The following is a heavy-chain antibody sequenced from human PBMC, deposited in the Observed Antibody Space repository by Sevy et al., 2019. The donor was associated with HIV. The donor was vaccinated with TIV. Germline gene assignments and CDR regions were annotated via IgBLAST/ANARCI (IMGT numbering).Heavy chain of an antibody. CDR3: TTGSETIFGVVIAEFDY. D-gene: IGHD3-3*01. CDR2: IKSKTDGGTT. J-gene: IGHJ4*02. Sequence: GGSLRLSCAASGFTFSNAWMSWVRQAPGKGLEWIGRIKSKTDGGTTDYAAPVKGRFTISRDDSKNTLYLQMNSLKTEDTAGYYCTTGSETIFGVVIAEFDYWGQGTLVTVSS. CDR1: GFTFSNAW. V-gene: IGHV3-15*01.